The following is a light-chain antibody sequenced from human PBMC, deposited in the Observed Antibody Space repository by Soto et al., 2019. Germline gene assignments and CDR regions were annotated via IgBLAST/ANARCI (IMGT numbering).Light chain of an antibody. CDR2: GAS. CDR1: QSVSSSY. CDR3: QQYGSSPLT. J-gene: IGKJ3*01. V-gene: IGKV3-20*01. Sequence: EIVLTQSPGTLSLSPGERATLSCRASQSVSSSYLAWYQRKPGQAPRLLIYGASSRATGIPDRFSGSGSGTDFTLTSSRPAPEDFAVHYCQQYGSSPLTFGPGTKVDIK.